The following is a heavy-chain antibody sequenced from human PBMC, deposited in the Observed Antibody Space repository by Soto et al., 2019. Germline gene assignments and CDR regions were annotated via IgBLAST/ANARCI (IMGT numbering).Heavy chain of an antibody. J-gene: IGHJ4*02. D-gene: IGHD3-10*01. CDR2: LSGTGDSA. CDR3: ARDNGNYGSGSFAH. V-gene: IGHV3-23*01. Sequence: EVQLLESGGGLVQPGGSLRLSCAASGFTFSSYALSWVRQAPGKGLEWVSALSGTGDSADYANAVKVRFTISRDDSKTTLYLVMSSLRVEDTAIYYCARDNGNYGSGSFAHWGQGTLVTVSS. CDR1: GFTFSSYA.